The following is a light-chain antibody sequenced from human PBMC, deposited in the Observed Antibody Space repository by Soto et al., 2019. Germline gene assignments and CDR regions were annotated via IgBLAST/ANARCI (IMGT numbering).Light chain of an antibody. Sequence: EIVLTQSPGTLSLSPGERATLSCRASQSVSSSYLAWYQQKPGQAPRLLIYGASSRATGIPDRFSGSGSGTDFTLTISRLEPQDFEVYYCQQYGSSPTTFGKGTKVDI. CDR2: GAS. CDR3: QQYGSSPTT. V-gene: IGKV3-20*01. CDR1: QSVSSSY. J-gene: IGKJ1*01.